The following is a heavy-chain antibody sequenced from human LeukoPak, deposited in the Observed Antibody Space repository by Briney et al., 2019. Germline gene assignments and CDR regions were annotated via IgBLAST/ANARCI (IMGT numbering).Heavy chain of an antibody. D-gene: IGHD1-26*01. Sequence: TGGSLRLSCAASGFTVGSHGMHWVRQSPGKGLEWVAVIWYDGSNKYYADSVKGRFTISRDNSKNTLYLQMNSLRAEDTAIYYCAKDSSAYSGSYYDYWGQGALVTVSS. CDR3: AKDSSAYSGSYYDY. CDR2: IWYDGSNK. J-gene: IGHJ4*02. CDR1: GFTVGSHG. V-gene: IGHV3-33*06.